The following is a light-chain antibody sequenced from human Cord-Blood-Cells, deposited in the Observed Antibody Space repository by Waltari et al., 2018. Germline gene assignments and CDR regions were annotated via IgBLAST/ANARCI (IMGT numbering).Light chain of an antibody. CDR1: QSISSY. CDR3: QQSYSTFT. J-gene: IGKJ3*01. Sequence: DIQMTQSPSSLSASVGDRVTITCRASQSISSYLNWYQQKPGKAPKLLIYAASSLQSGVPTRFGGSGSGTDFTLTISSLQPEDFATYYWQQSYSTFTFGPGTKVDIK. CDR2: AAS. V-gene: IGKV1-39*01.